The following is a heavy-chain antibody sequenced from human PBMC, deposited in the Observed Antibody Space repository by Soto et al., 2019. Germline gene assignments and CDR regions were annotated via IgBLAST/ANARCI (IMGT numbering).Heavy chain of an antibody. CDR3: ARWGLTDYFDY. Sequence: QVQLVESGGGVVQPGRSLRLSCAASGFTCSSYGMHWVRQAQGKGLEWVAVRWYDGSNKYYADSVKGRFTISRDNSKNTLYLQMNRLRAEDTAVYYCARWGLTDYFDYWGQGTLVTVSS. CDR1: GFTCSSYG. CDR2: RWYDGSNK. D-gene: IGHD2-21*02. V-gene: IGHV3-33*01. J-gene: IGHJ4*02.